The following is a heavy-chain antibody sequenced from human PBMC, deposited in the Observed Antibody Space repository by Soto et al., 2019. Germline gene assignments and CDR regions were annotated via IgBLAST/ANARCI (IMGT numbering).Heavy chain of an antibody. V-gene: IGHV4-4*07. CDR1: GGSISSYY. Sequence: SETRSLTCTVSGGSISSYYWSWIRQPAGKGLEWIGRIYTSGSTNYNPSLKSRVTMSVDTSKNQFSLKLSSVTAADPAVYYCARWAREAVAGKGGYYYYGMVVWGQGTTVTFSS. CDR2: IYTSGST. CDR3: ARWAREAVAGKGGYYYYGMVV. D-gene: IGHD6-19*01. J-gene: IGHJ6*02.